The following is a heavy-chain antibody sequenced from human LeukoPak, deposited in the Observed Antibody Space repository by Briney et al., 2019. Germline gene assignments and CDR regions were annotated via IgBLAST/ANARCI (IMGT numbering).Heavy chain of an antibody. CDR1: GFTFSNAW. CDR3: ARDGNYGGKMSGFDY. CDR2: ISSSGSTI. D-gene: IGHD4-23*01. V-gene: IGHV3-11*04. J-gene: IGHJ4*02. Sequence: GGSLRLSCAASGFTFSNAWMSWVRQAPGKGLEWVSYISSSGSTIYYADSVKGRFTISRDNAKNSLYLQMNSLRAEDTAVYYCARDGNYGGKMSGFDYWGQGTLVTVSS.